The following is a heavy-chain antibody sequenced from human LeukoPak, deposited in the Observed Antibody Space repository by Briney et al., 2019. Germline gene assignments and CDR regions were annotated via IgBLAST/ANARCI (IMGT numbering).Heavy chain of an antibody. D-gene: IGHD6-13*01. Sequence: PGGSLRLSCAASGFIFNSYAMHWVRQAPGKGLEWVAVISYDGNNKYYADSVKGRFTISRDNSKHTLYLQMNSLRAEDTAVYYCARDFVVSSSWTGWFDSWGQGTLVTVSS. V-gene: IGHV3-30*04. J-gene: IGHJ5*01. CDR1: GFIFNSYA. CDR2: ISYDGNNK. CDR3: ARDFVVSSSWTGWFDS.